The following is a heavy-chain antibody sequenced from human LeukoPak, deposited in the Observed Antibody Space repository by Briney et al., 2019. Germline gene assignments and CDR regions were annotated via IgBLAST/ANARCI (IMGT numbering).Heavy chain of an antibody. CDR3: ARHGLPGAAAGIVYYYYYYMDV. D-gene: IGHD6-13*01. V-gene: IGHV5-51*01. CDR2: IYPGDSDT. CDR1: GYSFTSYW. J-gene: IGHJ6*03. Sequence: GESLKISCKGSGYSFTSYWIGWVRQMPGKGLEWMGIIYPGDSDTRYSPSFQGQVTISADKSISTAYLQWSSLKASDTAMYYCARHGLPGAAAGIVYYYYYYMDVWGKGTTVTISS.